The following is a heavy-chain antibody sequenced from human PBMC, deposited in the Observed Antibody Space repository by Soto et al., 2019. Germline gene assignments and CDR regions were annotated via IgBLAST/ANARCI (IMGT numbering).Heavy chain of an antibody. CDR1: GGSISSYY. J-gene: IGHJ4*02. Sequence: QVQLQESGPGLVKPSETLSLTCTVSGGSISSYYWSWIRQPPGKGLEWIGYIYYSGSTNYNPSLKSRVTISVDTSKNQFSLKLSSVTAADTAVYYCARVTAELRYFDWLEYFHYWGQGTLVTVSS. D-gene: IGHD3-9*01. V-gene: IGHV4-59*01. CDR2: IYYSGST. CDR3: ARVTAELRYFDWLEYFHY.